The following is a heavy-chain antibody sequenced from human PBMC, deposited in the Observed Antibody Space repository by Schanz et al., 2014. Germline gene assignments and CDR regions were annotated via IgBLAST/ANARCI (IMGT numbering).Heavy chain of an antibody. D-gene: IGHD4-17*01. CDR1: GGSISSGAYS. J-gene: IGHJ6*02. CDR3: ARDRGMTTSDYYYGMDV. Sequence: QVQLQESGPRLVKPSQTLSLTCTVSGGSISSGAYSWSWIRQPPGKRPEWIGYIYSSGSTYYNPSRKSRVSRSIDTSKNQFSLKLSSVTAADTAVYYCARDRGMTTSDYYYGMDVWGQGTTVTVSS. CDR2: IYSSGST. V-gene: IGHV4-30-4*07.